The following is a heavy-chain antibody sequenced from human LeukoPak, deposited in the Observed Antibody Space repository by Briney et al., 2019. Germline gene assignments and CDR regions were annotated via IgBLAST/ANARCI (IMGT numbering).Heavy chain of an antibody. CDR3: ARHLDDSSGYYYRTMYYFDH. D-gene: IGHD3-22*01. Sequence: GESLKISCKGSGYSFTTYRIGWVRQMPGKGLEWMGVVSPGDSDTRYSPSFQGQVTISADKSISTAYLQWSSLKASDTAMYYCARHLDDSSGYYYRTMYYFDHWGQGTLVTVSS. J-gene: IGHJ4*02. CDR1: GYSFTTYR. V-gene: IGHV5-51*01. CDR2: VSPGDSDT.